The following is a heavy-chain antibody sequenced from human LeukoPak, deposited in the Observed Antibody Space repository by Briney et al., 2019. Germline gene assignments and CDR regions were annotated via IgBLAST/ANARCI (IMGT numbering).Heavy chain of an antibody. Sequence: PGGSLRLSCAASGFTFSDYALGWVRQAPGRGLEWVATLSGSGAGTYYSDSVQGRFTISRDNSKRTLFLQMNSLRAEDTAFYYCAKAELGADTFFDYWGQGTLVTVSS. J-gene: IGHJ4*02. CDR1: GFTFSDYA. D-gene: IGHD6-25*01. CDR2: LSGSGAGT. CDR3: AKAELGADTFFDY. V-gene: IGHV3-23*01.